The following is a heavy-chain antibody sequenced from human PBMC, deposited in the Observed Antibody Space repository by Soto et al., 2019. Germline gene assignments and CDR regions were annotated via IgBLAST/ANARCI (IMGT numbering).Heavy chain of an antibody. D-gene: IGHD3-10*01. CDR2: IYHSGST. CDR1: GGSISSSNW. V-gene: IGHV4-4*02. CDR3: ARAEDYYGSGSYVDY. Sequence: QVQLQESGPGLVKPSGTLSLTCAVSGGSISSSNWWSWVRQPPGKGLEWIGEIYHSGSTNYNPSLKSRVTISVDKSKNQFSLKLSSVTDADTAVYYCARAEDYYGSGSYVDYWGQGTLVTVSS. J-gene: IGHJ4*02.